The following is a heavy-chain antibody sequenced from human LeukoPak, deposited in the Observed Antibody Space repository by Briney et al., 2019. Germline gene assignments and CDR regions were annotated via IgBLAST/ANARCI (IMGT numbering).Heavy chain of an antibody. V-gene: IGHV3-21*01. CDR3: ARPGYSGYDGYGY. CDR2: ISSSSSYI. D-gene: IGHD5-12*01. J-gene: IGHJ4*02. Sequence: GGSLRLSCAASGFTFSSNWMSWVRQAPGKGLEWVSSISSSSSYIYYADSVKGRFTISRDNAKNSLYLQMNSLRAEDTAVYYCARPGYSGYDGYGYWGQGTLVTVSS. CDR1: GFTFSSNW.